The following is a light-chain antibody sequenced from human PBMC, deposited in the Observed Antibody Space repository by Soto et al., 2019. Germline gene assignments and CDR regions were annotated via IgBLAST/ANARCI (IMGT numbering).Light chain of an antibody. CDR2: WAS. CDR3: QQYYSAPLT. J-gene: IGKJ4*01. CDR1: QSVLYSSNNKNY. V-gene: IGKV4-1*01. Sequence: DIVTTQSPDSLAVFLDERATINCKSSQSVLYSSNNKNYLAWYQQKAGQPPKLLIYWASTRESGVPDRFSGSGSGTDFTLTISSLQAEDVAIYYCQQYYSAPLTFGGGTKVEIK.